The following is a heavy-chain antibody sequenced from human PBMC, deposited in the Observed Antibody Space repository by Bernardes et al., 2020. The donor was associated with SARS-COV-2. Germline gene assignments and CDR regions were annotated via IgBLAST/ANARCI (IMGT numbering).Heavy chain of an antibody. J-gene: IGHJ4*02. CDR1: GGSISSVDYY. CDR2: IYYSGRT. D-gene: IGHD3-16*01. Sequence: TLSLTCTVSGGSISSVDYYWSWIRQHPGKGLEWIGFIYYSGRTYYNPSLKSRITISVDTSKNQFYLKLTSVTAADTAVYYCARDRGELDYWGQGTLVTVSS. V-gene: IGHV4-31*03. CDR3: ARDRGELDY.